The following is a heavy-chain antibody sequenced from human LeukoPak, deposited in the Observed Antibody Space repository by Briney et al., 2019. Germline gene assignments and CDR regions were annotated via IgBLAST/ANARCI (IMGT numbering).Heavy chain of an antibody. J-gene: IGHJ5*02. CDR1: GFTFSSYG. CDR2: IRYDGSNK. V-gene: IGHV3-30*02. Sequence: GGSLRLSCAASGFTFSSYGMHWVRQAPGKGLEWVAFIRYDGSNKYYADSVKGRFTISRDNSKNTLYLQMNSLRAEDTAVYYCARALYSETLDPWGQGTLVSVSS. D-gene: IGHD5-18*01. CDR3: ARALYSETLDP.